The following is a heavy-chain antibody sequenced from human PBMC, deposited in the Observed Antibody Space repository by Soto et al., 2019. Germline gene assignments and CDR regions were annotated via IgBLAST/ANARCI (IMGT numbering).Heavy chain of an antibody. D-gene: IGHD6-13*01. J-gene: IGHJ1*01. CDR1: GFTFSSYS. CDR2: ISSSSSYI. V-gene: IGHV3-21*01. CDR3: ARASQQLVRYYFQH. Sequence: GGSLRLSCAASGFTFSSYSMNWVRQAPGKGLEWVSSISSSSSYIYYADSVKGRFTISRDNAKNSLYLQMNSLRAEDTAVYYCARASQQLVRYYFQHWGQGTLVTVSS.